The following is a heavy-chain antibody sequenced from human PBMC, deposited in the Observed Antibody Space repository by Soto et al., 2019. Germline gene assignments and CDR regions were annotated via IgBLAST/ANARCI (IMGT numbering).Heavy chain of an antibody. J-gene: IGHJ5*02. CDR3: ARTYVPGIAGFNP. V-gene: IGHV3-74*01. CDR1: GFTFSNYF. Sequence: GGSLRLSCAASGFTFSNYFMHWVRQVPGERLVWVSRMSGDGKTISYADSVKGRFTISRDNAKNTLYLQMNSLRVEDTAVYYCARTYVPGIAGFNPWGQGTLVTVSS. D-gene: IGHD1-1*01. CDR2: MSGDGKTI.